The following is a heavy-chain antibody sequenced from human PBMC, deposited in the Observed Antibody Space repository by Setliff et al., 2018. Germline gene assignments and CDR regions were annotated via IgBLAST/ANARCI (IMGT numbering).Heavy chain of an antibody. J-gene: IGHJ6*03. Sequence: GGSLRLSCSASGFTFSSLWMAWVRQAPGKGLEWVANINQGGNTVDYADFAKGRFTISRDNARNSLYLQMNNLRAEDTAVYYCARDISVTMVREGGMDVWGKGTTVTVSS. D-gene: IGHD3-10*01. CDR2: INQGGNTV. V-gene: IGHV3-7*01. CDR3: ARDISVTMVREGGMDV. CDR1: GFTFSSLW.